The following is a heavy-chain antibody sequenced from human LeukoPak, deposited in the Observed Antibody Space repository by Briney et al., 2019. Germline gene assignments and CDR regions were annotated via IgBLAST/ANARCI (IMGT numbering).Heavy chain of an antibody. D-gene: IGHD3-22*01. CDR3: ARDSANYYDSSGYYSDACDI. CDR2: IYTSGST. J-gene: IGHJ3*02. CDR1: GGSISSYY. V-gene: IGHV4-4*07. Sequence: SETLSLTCTVSGGSISSYYWSWVRQPAGKGLEWIGRIYTSGSTNYNPSLKSRVTMSVDTSKNQFSLKLSSVTAADTAVYYCARDSANYYDSSGYYSDACDIWGQGTMVTVSS.